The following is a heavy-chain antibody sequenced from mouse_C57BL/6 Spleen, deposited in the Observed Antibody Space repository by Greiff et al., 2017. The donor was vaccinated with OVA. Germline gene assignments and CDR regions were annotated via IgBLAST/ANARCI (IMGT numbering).Heavy chain of an antibody. CDR2: IYPRSGNT. Sequence: QVHVQQSGAALARPGASVTLSCKASGYTFTSYGIRWVKQSPGQGLEWIGEIYPRSGNTYYNEKFKGKATLTVDTSSSTAYRQLSSLTSEDSAVYYCARYYGNYVAMDYWGQGISVTVAS. CDR3: ARYYGNYVAMDY. J-gene: IGHJ4*01. V-gene: IGHV1-81*01. D-gene: IGHD2-1*01. CDR1: GYTFTSYG.